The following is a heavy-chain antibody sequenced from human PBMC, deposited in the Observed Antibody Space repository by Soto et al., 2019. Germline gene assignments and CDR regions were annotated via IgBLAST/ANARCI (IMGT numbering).Heavy chain of an antibody. CDR1: GLTFSTYA. CDR2: ISGNGGTT. Sequence: EVQLLESGGGLVQPGGSLRVSCAASGLTFSTYALGWVRQAPGKGLEWVSAISGNGGTTYYSDSVKGRFSISRDNSKNTLYLQMNSLRAEDTAVYYCVKALYGGADYWGQGTLVTVSS. J-gene: IGHJ4*02. D-gene: IGHD4-17*01. V-gene: IGHV3-23*01. CDR3: VKALYGGADY.